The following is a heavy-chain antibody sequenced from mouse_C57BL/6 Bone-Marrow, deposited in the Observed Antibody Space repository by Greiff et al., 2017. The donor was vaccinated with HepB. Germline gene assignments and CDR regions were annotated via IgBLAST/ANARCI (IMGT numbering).Heavy chain of an antibody. Sequence: QVQLKESGAELVKPGASVKLSCKASGYTFTEYTIHWVKQRSGQGLEWIGWFYPGSGSIKYNEKFKDKATLTADKSSSTVYMELSRLTSEDSAVYFCARHEEGELPGTYYAMDYWGQGTSVTVSS. V-gene: IGHV1-62-2*01. CDR3: ARHEEGELPGTYYAMDY. J-gene: IGHJ4*01. CDR1: GYTFTEYT. D-gene: IGHD4-1*01. CDR2: FYPGSGSI.